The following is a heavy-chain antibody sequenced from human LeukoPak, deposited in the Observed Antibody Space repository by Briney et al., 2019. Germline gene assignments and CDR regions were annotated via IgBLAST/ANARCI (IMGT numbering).Heavy chain of an antibody. J-gene: IGHJ4*02. CDR1: GGTFSSYA. V-gene: IGHV1-69*13. D-gene: IGHD5-18*01. CDR3: ATIFVDTAMVSPLGY. Sequence: GASVKVSCKASGGTFSSYAISWVRQAPGQGLEWMGGIIPIFGTANYAQKFQGRVTITADESTSTAYMELSSLRSEDTAVYYCATIFVDTAMVSPLGYWGQGTLVTVSS. CDR2: IIPIFGTA.